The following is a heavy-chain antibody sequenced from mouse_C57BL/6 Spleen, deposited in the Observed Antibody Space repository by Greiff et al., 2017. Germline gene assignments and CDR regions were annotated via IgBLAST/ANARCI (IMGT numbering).Heavy chain of an antibody. CDR2: IDPEDGDT. CDR1: GFNFKDYY. V-gene: IGHV14-1*01. CDR3: TKGSSGYFDY. D-gene: IGHD3-2*02. J-gene: IGHJ2*01. Sequence: EVQLQQSGAELVRPGASVKLSCTASGFNFKDYYMHWVKQRPEQGLEWIGRIDPEDGDTEYAPKFQGKATMTADTSSNTAYLQLSSLTSEDTAVYYCTKGSSGYFDYWGQGTTLTVSS.